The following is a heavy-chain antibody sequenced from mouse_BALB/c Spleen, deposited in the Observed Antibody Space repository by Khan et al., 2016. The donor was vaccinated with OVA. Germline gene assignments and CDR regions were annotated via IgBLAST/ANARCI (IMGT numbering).Heavy chain of an antibody. D-gene: IGHD1-1*01. CDR1: GYTFTSYV. Sequence: VQLKQSGPEVVKPGASVKLSCKTSGYTFTSYVMHWVKQKPGQGLEWIGYIYPYNDATKYNEKFDGKVTLTSDKSSSTAYMELSSLTSEDSAVYYWAPVETYYVSFVYWGQGTLVTVSA. CDR3: APVETYYVSFVY. J-gene: IGHJ3*01. V-gene: IGHV1S136*01. CDR2: IYPYNDAT.